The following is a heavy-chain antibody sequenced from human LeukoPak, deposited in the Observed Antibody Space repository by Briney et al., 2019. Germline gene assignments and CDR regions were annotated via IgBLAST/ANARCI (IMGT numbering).Heavy chain of an antibody. Sequence: APVKVSCKASGYTFTGYYMHWVRQAPGQGLEWMGWINPNSGGTNYAQKFQGRVTMTRDTSISTAYMELSRLRSDDTAVYYCAIGSAHIAVVIATDYYMDVWGKGTTVTVSS. V-gene: IGHV1-2*02. CDR1: GYTFTGYY. D-gene: IGHD2-21*01. CDR3: AIGSAHIAVVIATDYYMDV. J-gene: IGHJ6*03. CDR2: INPNSGGT.